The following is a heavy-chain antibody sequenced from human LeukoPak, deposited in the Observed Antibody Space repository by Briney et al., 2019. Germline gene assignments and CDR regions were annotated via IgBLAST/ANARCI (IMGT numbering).Heavy chain of an antibody. Sequence: GGSLRLSCATSGFTFSSYAMSWVRQAPGKGLEWVSGIGASGGSTYYADSVKGRFTISRDNSKNTLYLQMNSLRTEDTAVYYCTTDFAWELLRDGMDVWGQGTTVTVSS. D-gene: IGHD1-26*01. CDR2: IGASGGST. CDR1: GFTFSSYA. CDR3: TTDFAWELLRDGMDV. J-gene: IGHJ6*02. V-gene: IGHV3-23*01.